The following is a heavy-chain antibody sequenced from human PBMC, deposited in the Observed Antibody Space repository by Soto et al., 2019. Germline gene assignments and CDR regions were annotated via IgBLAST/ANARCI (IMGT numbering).Heavy chain of an antibody. CDR3: ARDRRVAARLLSYYYGMDV. CDR2: ISAYNGNT. Sequence: ASVKVSCKASGYTFTSYGIRWVRQAPGQGLEWMGWISAYNGNTNYAQKLQGRVTMTTDTSTSTAYMELRSLRSDDTAVYYCARDRRVAARLLSYYYGMDVWGQGTTVTVSS. V-gene: IGHV1-18*04. J-gene: IGHJ6*02. D-gene: IGHD6-6*01. CDR1: GYTFTSYG.